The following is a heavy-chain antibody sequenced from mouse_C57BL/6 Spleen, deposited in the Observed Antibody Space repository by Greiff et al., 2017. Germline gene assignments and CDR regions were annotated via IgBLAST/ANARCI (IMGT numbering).Heavy chain of an antibody. CDR1: GYAFTNYL. CDR3: ARGPYYYGSSYEGGAMDY. CDR2: INPGSGGT. J-gene: IGHJ4*01. V-gene: IGHV1-54*01. D-gene: IGHD1-1*01. Sequence: QVQLQQSGAELVRPGTSVKVSCKASGYAFTNYLIEWVKQRPGQGLEWIGVINPGSGGTNYNEKFKGKATLTADKSSSTAYMQLSSLTSEDSAVYFCARGPYYYGSSYEGGAMDYWGQGTSVTVSS.